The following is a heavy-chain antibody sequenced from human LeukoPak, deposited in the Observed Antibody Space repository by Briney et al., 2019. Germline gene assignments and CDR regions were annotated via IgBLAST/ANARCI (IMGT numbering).Heavy chain of an antibody. V-gene: IGHV3-49*04. Sequence: PGGSLRLSCTASGFTFNDYVLTWVRQAPGKGLECVGFIRSKAYGRTTEYAASVKGRFTISRDDSKSIAYLQMNSLKTEDTALYYCTRGLTPYSSSSLFFWGQGAMVTVSS. D-gene: IGHD6-6*01. J-gene: IGHJ3*01. CDR1: GFTFNDYV. CDR3: TRGLTPYSSSSLFF. CDR2: IRSKAYGRTT.